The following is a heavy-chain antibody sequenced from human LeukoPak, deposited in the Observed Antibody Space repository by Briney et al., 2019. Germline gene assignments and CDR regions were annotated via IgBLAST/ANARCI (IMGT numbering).Heavy chain of an antibody. D-gene: IGHD1-7*01. Sequence: GKGLEWIGEINHSGSTNYNPSLKSRVTISVDTSKNQFSLKLSSVTAADTAVYYCARHPNWNFPYNWFGPWGQGTRVTVSS. CDR3: ARHPNWNFPYNWFGP. CDR2: INHSGST. J-gene: IGHJ5*02. V-gene: IGHV4-34*01.